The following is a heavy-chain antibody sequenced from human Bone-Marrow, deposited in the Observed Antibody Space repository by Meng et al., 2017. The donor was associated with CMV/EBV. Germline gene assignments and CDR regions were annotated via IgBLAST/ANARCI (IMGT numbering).Heavy chain of an antibody. Sequence: SETLSLTCHISGDSIINKNYFWGWLRQPPGKGLEYIVVIYYSGGTYYKTSLESRVTMSLDTSKNPVYLRLTSLTAADTAVYFCASLWRDFEDLVYYFDAWGQGTLVTVSS. J-gene: IGHJ4*02. CDR2: IYYSGGT. CDR3: ASLWRDFEDLVYYFDA. V-gene: IGHV4-39*07. D-gene: IGHD3-9*01. CDR1: GDSIINKNYF.